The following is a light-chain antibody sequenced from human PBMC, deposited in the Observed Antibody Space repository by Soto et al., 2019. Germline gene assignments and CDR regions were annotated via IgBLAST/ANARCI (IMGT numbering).Light chain of an antibody. CDR3: SSYTSTNTHVL. CDR1: SNDVGRYDY. CDR2: EVS. Sequence: QSVLTQPASVSASPGQSVTISCTGTSNDVGRYDYVSWYQQHPGKAPKLIIYEVSRRPSGVADRFSGSKSGNTASLTISGLQAEDEGDYYCSSYTSTNTHVLFGGGTKLTVL. J-gene: IGLJ3*02. V-gene: IGLV2-14*01.